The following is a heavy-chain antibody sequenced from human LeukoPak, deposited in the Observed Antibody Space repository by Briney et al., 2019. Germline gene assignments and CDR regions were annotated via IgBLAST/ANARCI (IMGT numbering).Heavy chain of an antibody. CDR1: GGSFSGYY. D-gene: IGHD2-2*02. CDR3: ARVDCSSTSCYKVDV. V-gene: IGHV4-34*01. Sequence: SEALSLTCAVYGGSFSGYYWSWIRQPPGKGLEWIGEINHSGSTNYNPSLKSRVTISVDTSKNQFSLKLSSVTAADTAVYYCARVDCSSTSCYKVDVWGKGTTVTVSS. CDR2: INHSGST. J-gene: IGHJ6*04.